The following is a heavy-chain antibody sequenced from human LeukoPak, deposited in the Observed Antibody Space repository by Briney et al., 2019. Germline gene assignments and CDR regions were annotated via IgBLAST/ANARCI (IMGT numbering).Heavy chain of an antibody. CDR2: ISGSGGST. D-gene: IGHD5-12*01. CDR1: GFTFSSYA. V-gene: IGHV3-23*01. CDR3: AKERYGYSGCDPYYFDH. J-gene: IGHJ4*02. Sequence: GGSLRLSCAASGFTFSSYAMSWVRQAPGKGLEWVSAISGSGGSTYYADSVKGRFTISRDNSKNTLYLQMNSLRAEDTAVYYCAKERYGYSGCDPYYFDHWGQGTLVTVSP.